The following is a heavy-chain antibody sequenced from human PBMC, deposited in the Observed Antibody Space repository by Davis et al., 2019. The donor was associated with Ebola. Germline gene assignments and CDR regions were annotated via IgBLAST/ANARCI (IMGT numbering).Heavy chain of an antibody. CDR2: IGSGGNT. CDR1: GFTFSTYA. J-gene: IGHJ4*02. V-gene: IGHV3-23*01. CDR3: AKDSGSGYYFDY. Sequence: PGGSLRLSCAASGFTFSTYAMTWVRQAPGKGLEWVSGIGSGGNTFYADSVKGRFTISRDNSKNTLYLQMNSLRAEDTAVYYCAKDSGSGYYFDYWGQGTLVTVSS. D-gene: IGHD3-22*01.